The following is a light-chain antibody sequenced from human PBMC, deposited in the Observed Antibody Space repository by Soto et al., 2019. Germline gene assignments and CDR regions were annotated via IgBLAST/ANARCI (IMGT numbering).Light chain of an antibody. Sequence: IQMTQSPSFVSASVGDRVTMACRASQAVSTWLAWYQQKPGDAPKLLIYAASTLQSGVPSRFSGSGSGTDFTLTIRSLQPEDFATYYCQQANSFPRTFGGGTKVDIK. CDR2: AAS. CDR3: QQANSFPRT. CDR1: QAVSTW. V-gene: IGKV1-12*01. J-gene: IGKJ4*01.